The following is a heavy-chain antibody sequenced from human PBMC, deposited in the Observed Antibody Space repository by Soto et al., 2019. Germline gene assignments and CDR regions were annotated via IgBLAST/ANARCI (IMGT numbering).Heavy chain of an antibody. J-gene: IGHJ4*02. CDR2: ISSSSSYT. Sequence: VQLVESGGGLVKPGGSLRLSCAASGFTFSDYYMSWIRQAPGKGLEWVSYISSSSSYTNYADSVKGRFTISRDNAKNSLYLQMNSLRAEDTAVYYCARVYCTNGVCPYFDYWGQGTLVTVSS. CDR1: GFTFSDYY. CDR3: ARVYCTNGVCPYFDY. D-gene: IGHD2-8*01. V-gene: IGHV3-11*06.